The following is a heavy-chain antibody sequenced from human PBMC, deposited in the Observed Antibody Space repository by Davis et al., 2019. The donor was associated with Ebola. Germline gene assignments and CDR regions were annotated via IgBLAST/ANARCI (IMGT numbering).Heavy chain of an antibody. CDR3: TSSAVAGTYDY. CDR2: IRSKANSYAT. Sequence: GGSLRLSCAASGFTFSSYEMNWVRQASGKGLEWVGRIRSKANSYATAYAASVKGRFTISRDDSKNTAYLQMNSLKTEDTAVYYCTSSAVAGTYDYWGQGTLVTVSS. D-gene: IGHD6-19*01. J-gene: IGHJ4*02. V-gene: IGHV3-73*01. CDR1: GFTFSSYE.